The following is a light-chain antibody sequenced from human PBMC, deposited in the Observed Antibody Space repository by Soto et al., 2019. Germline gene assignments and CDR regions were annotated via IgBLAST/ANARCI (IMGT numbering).Light chain of an antibody. V-gene: IGLV2-11*01. CDR2: DVS. J-gene: IGLJ2*01. CDR1: SSDDGGYNY. Sequence: QSALTQSRSVSGSPGQSVTISCTGTSSDDGGYNYVSWYQQHPGKAPKLMIYDVSKRPSGVPDRFSGSKSGNTASLTISGLQAEYEADYYCCSYAGSYTFVVFGGGTQLTVL. CDR3: CSYAGSYTFVV.